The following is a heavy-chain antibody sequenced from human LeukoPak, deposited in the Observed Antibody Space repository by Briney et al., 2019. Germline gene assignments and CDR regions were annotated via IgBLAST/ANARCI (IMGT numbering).Heavy chain of an antibody. D-gene: IGHD3-10*01. CDR1: GFTFSSYW. J-gene: IGHJ6*02. V-gene: IGHV3-7*01. Sequence: GGSLRLSCAASGFTFSSYWMSWVRQAPGKGLEWVANIKQDGSEKYYVDSVKGRFTISRDNAKNSLYLQMNSLRAEGTAVYYCARDQVTMVRGVKYYYYYYGMDVWGQGTTVTVSS. CDR2: IKQDGSEK. CDR3: ARDQVTMVRGVKYYYYYYGMDV.